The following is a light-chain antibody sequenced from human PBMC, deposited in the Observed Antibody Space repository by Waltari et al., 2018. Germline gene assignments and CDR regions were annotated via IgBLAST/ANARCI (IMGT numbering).Light chain of an antibody. Sequence: ETVMTQSPATLSVSPGEGATLSCRASESVSTKLAWYQRKSGQAPRLLIYGASTRATGIPARFSGTGSGTEFTLTISSLQPEDFATYYCQQSYNTPPTFGQGTKLEIK. CDR3: QQSYNTPPT. CDR1: ESVSTK. V-gene: IGKV3-15*01. CDR2: GAS. J-gene: IGKJ2*01.